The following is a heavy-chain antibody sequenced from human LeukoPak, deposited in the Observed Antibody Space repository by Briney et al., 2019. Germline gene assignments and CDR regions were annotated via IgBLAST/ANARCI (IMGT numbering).Heavy chain of an antibody. CDR3: ARVGTAAGSDVYHYYYYYGMDV. CDR1: GGTFSSYA. J-gene: IGHJ6*02. Sequence: GASVKVSCKASGGTFSSYAISWVRQAPGQGLEWMGGIIPIFGTANYAQKFQGRVTITADESTSTAYMELSSLRSEDTAVYYCARVGTAAGSDVYHYYYYYGMDVWGQGTTVTVSS. D-gene: IGHD6-13*01. V-gene: IGHV1-69*13. CDR2: IIPIFGTA.